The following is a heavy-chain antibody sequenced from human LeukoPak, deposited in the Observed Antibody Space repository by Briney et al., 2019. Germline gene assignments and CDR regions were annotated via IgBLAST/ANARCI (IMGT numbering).Heavy chain of an antibody. CDR2: INPQSGST. CDR3: ARDRADEYSAGSYVSFDP. D-gene: IGHD3-10*01. CDR1: GYTFTGHF. V-gene: IGHV1-2*02. Sequence: ASVKISCKASGYTFTGHFIHWVRQAPGQGLECMGWINPQSGSTSYAQPFQGRVVMTLDTSVNSVYMEMSSLGYDDTATYFCARDRADEYSAGSYVSFDPWGRGTPLTVSS. J-gene: IGHJ5*02.